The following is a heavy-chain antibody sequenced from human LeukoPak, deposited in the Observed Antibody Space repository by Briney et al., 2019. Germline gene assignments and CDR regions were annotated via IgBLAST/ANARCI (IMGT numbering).Heavy chain of an antibody. V-gene: IGHV4/OR15-8*01. CDR1: GGSIDSTNW. CDR2: IHHDEGI. J-gene: IGHJ4*02. D-gene: IGHD3-16*02. CDR3: ARSHDHLWGNYPDY. Sequence: SETLSLTCDVSGGSIDSTNWWNWVRQPPGKGLEWIGEIHHDEGINYNPSLKSRVTLSVDKSKNQFSLRLNSVTAADTAMYYCARSHDHLWGNYPDYWGQGTLVTVSS.